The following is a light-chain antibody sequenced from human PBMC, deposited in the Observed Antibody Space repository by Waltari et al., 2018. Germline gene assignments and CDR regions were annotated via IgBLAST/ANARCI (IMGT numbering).Light chain of an antibody. CDR2: AAS. Sequence: DIQMTQSPSSLSASVGDRVTITCRASQTISGYLNWYHQKPGKAPKLLIYAASSLQSGVPSRFSGSGSGTDFTLTISSLQPEDFATYYCQQSYSTPITFGQGTRLEIK. CDR3: QQSYSTPIT. J-gene: IGKJ5*01. V-gene: IGKV1-39*01. CDR1: QTISGY.